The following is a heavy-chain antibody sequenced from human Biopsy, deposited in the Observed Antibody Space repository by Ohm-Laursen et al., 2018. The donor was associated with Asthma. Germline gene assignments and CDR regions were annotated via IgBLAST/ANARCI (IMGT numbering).Heavy chain of an antibody. D-gene: IGHD3-10*01. V-gene: IGHV4-61*08. CDR1: GGSISSGAYY. J-gene: IGHJ6*02. CDR3: ARGPNYHGSGRAPIGMDV. CDR2: TYYTGSD. Sequence: SDTLSLTCTVSGGSISSGAYYWSWIRQPPGKGLEWLGYTYYTGSDNYNPSLKSRVTISVDTSKNQFSLRLNSVTAADTAVYYCARGPNYHGSGRAPIGMDVWGQGTTVTVPS.